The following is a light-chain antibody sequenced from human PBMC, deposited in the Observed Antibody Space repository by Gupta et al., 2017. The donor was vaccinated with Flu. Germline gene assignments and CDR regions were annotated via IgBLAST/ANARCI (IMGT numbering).Light chain of an antibody. CDR2: GAA. CDR3: QQYNNWPPYT. J-gene: IGKJ2*01. V-gene: IGKV3-15*01. CDR1: QSVSSN. Sequence: EIVMTHSPATLSVSPGERATLTCRASQSVSSNLAWYQQKPGQAPRLLIYGAATRATGIPARFSGSGSGTEVTLTISSRQYEDVAVYYCQQYNNWPPYTFGQGTKLEIK.